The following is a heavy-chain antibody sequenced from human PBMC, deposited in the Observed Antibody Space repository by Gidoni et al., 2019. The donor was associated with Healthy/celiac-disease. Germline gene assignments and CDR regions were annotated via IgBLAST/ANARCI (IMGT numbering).Heavy chain of an antibody. CDR3: ARESYYYDSSGLDY. D-gene: IGHD3-22*01. CDR1: IPLQGLL. Sequence: QVQLVESGGGLVKPGGSLSLSCAVWIPLQGLLHELAQPDSGKGLEWVSYISSSGSTIYYADSVKGRFTISRDNAKNSLYLQMNSLRAEDTAVYYCARESYYYDSSGLDYWGQGTLVTVSS. CDR2: ISSSGSTI. J-gene: IGHJ4*02. V-gene: IGHV3-11*01.